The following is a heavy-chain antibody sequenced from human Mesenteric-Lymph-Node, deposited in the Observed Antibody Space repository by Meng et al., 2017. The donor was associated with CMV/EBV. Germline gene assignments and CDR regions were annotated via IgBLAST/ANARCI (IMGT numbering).Heavy chain of an antibody. J-gene: IGHJ4*02. CDR1: GGSLSSSSYY. D-gene: IGHD3-16*01. V-gene: IGHV4-39*07. CDR2: IYYSGSA. CDR3: ARIGLPYTCMVDY. Sequence: SETLSLTCSVSGGSLSSSSYYWGWIRQPPGRGLEWIGSIYYSGSAYYNPSLKSRATISVDTSKNQFSLKLSSVTAADTAVYYCARIGLPYTCMVDYWGQGTLVTVSS.